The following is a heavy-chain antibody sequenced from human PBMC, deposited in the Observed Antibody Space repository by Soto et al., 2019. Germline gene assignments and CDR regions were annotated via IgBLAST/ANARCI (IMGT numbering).Heavy chain of an antibody. CDR1: GDSITSSSHY. D-gene: IGHD4-17*01. CDR2: IYYDGNT. Sequence: SETLSLTCTVSGDSITSSSHYWGWIRQPPGKGLECIANIYYDGNTYYNPSLKSRVAISLDTSKNQFSLKLSSVTAADTAVYYCARAPKTGGGPFTVTTSYFDYWGQGTLVTVSS. V-gene: IGHV4-39*07. J-gene: IGHJ4*02. CDR3: ARAPKTGGGPFTVTTSYFDY.